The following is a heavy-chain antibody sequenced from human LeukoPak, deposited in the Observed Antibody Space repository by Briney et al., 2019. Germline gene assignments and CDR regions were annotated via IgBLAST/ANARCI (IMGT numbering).Heavy chain of an antibody. D-gene: IGHD3-10*01. CDR3: ARDSEDGAWFGERRWFDP. J-gene: IGHJ5*02. Sequence: PSQTLSLTCTVSGGSISSGGYYWSWIRQHPGKGLEWIGHIYYSGSTYYNPSLKSRVTISVDTSKNQFSLKLSSVTAADTAVYYCARDSEDGAWFGERRWFDPWGQGTLVTVSS. V-gene: IGHV4-31*03. CDR2: IYYSGST. CDR1: GGSISSGGYY.